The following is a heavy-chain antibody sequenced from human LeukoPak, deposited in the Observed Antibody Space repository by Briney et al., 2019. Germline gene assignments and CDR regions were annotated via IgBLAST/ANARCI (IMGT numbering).Heavy chain of an antibody. CDR3: ARDPAADNWFDP. V-gene: IGHV3-30*04. CDR1: GFTFSSYA. J-gene: IGHJ5*02. Sequence: GGSLRLSCAASGFTFSSYAMHWVRQAPGKGLEWVAVISYDGSNKYYADSVKGRFTISRDNSKNTLYLQMNSLRAEDTAVYYCARDPAADNWFDPWGQGTLVTVSS. CDR2: ISYDGSNK.